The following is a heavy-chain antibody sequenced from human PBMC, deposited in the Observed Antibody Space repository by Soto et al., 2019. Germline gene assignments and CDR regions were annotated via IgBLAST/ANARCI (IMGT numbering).Heavy chain of an antibody. CDR1: GGSISGSDYY. J-gene: IGHJ4*02. Sequence: PSETLSLTCSVSGGSISGSDYYWSWIRQHPVKGLEWIGYIYYSGSTYYNPSLKSRVSISVDTSKNQFSLELSSVTAADTAAYYWVRDSFVSVHGAASRGQGTKVSV. D-gene: IGHD3-16*01. V-gene: IGHV4-31*03. CDR3: VRDSFVSVHGAAS. CDR2: IYYSGST.